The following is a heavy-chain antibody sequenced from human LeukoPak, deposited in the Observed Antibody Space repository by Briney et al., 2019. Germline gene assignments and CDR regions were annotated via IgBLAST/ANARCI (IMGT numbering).Heavy chain of an antibody. CDR1: GFTSSSYA. J-gene: IGHJ4*02. Sequence: GGSLRLSCAASGFTSSSYAMHWVRQAPGKGLEWVSSISSSSSYIYYADSVKGRFTISRDNAKNSLYLQMNSLRAEDTTVYYCARESSGVAGDFVDYWGQGTLVTVSS. V-gene: IGHV3-21*01. D-gene: IGHD6-19*01. CDR2: ISSSSSYI. CDR3: ARESSGVAGDFVDY.